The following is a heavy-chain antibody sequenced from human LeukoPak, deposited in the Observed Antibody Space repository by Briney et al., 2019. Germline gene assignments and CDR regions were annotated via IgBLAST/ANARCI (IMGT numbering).Heavy chain of an antibody. CDR3: ARAHCSSTNCYQFDY. CDR2: INPNSGGT. Sequence: ASVKVSCKASGYTFIGYYIHWVRQAPGQGLEWMGWINPNSGGTNYAQKFQGRVTMTRDTSISTAYMEPSRLISDDTAVYHCARAHCSSTNCYQFDYWGQGTLVTVSS. CDR1: GYTFIGYY. J-gene: IGHJ4*02. D-gene: IGHD2-2*01. V-gene: IGHV1-2*02.